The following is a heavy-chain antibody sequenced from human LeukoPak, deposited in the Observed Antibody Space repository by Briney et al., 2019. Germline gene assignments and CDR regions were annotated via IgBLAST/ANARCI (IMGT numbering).Heavy chain of an antibody. CDR1: GFTFSSYE. J-gene: IGHJ6*03. CDR3: AKDGGEYYDILTGYYPSLYYMDV. Sequence: GGSLRLSCAASGFTFSSYEMNWVRQAPGKGLEWVSAISGSGGSTYYADSVKGRFTISRDNAKNSLFLQMNSLRAEDTAVYYCAKDGGEYYDILTGYYPSLYYMDVWGKGTTVTISS. V-gene: IGHV3-23*01. D-gene: IGHD3-9*01. CDR2: ISGSGGST.